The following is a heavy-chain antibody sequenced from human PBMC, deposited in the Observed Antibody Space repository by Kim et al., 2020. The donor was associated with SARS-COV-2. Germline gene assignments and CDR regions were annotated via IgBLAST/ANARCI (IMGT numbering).Heavy chain of an antibody. CDR2: ISYHGSGT. CDR1: GFTFSSLA. D-gene: IGHD6-13*01. Sequence: GGSLRLSCAASGFTFSSLAMTWVRQAPGKGLEWVSAISYHGSGTYYADSVKGRFTISRDNSKNTMYLQMNFLRAEDTAVYYCAKDPRSSSSFNPWGQGTL. CDR3: AKDPRSSSSFNP. V-gene: IGHV3-23*01. J-gene: IGHJ5*02.